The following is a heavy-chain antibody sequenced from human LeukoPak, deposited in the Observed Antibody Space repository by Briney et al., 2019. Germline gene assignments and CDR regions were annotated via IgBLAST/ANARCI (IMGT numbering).Heavy chain of an antibody. J-gene: IGHJ6*03. CDR2: ISNDGVNQ. Sequence: RPGGSLRLSCAASGFTFSTFPMHWVRQAPGKGLQWVAVISNDGVNQYYADSAKGRFTISRDNSKNTLFLQMNSLTTEDTAVYYCVRGAGTMVYYIDVWGKGTTVTVSS. D-gene: IGHD3-10*01. CDR3: VRGAGTMVYYIDV. CDR1: GFTFSTFP. V-gene: IGHV3-30*16.